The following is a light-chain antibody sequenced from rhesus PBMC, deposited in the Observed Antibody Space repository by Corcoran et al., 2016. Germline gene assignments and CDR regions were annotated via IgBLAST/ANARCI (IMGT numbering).Light chain of an antibody. V-gene: IGKV1S14*01. CDR3: QQHNSYPFT. J-gene: IGKJ3*01. CDR1: QGISNY. CDR2: YAS. Sequence: DIQMTQSPSSLSVSVGDTVTITCRASQGISNYLAWYQQKPGKAPKPQCHYASNLESGVPSRFSGSGSGTVFTLTISNLQPEDFSIYYCQQHNSYPFTFGPGTKLDIE.